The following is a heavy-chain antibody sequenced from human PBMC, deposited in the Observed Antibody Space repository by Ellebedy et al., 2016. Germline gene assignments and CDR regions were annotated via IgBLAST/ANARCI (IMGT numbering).Heavy chain of an antibody. CDR2: IGTAGDT. CDR3: ARVRFGDTAVDY. V-gene: IGHV3-13*01. Sequence: GESLKISCAASGFTFRSYDMHWVRQATGKGLEWVSAIGTAGDTYYPGSVKGRFTISRENAKNSLYLQMTSLSAEDPSVYYCARVRFGDTAVDYWGQGTLVTVSS. D-gene: IGHD5-18*01. J-gene: IGHJ4*02. CDR1: GFTFRSYD.